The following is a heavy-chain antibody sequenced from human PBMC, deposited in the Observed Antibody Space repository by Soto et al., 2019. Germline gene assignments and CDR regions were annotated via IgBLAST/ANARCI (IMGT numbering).Heavy chain of an antibody. Sequence: QVQLVQSGAEVKKPGSSVKVSCKASGGTFSSYTISWVRQAPGQGLEWMGRIIPILGIANYAQKFQGRVTITADKSTSTAYMELSXLXSXDTAVYYCARGSTVVTGGFDYWGQGTLVTVSS. CDR3: ARGSTVVTGGFDY. CDR2: IIPILGIA. V-gene: IGHV1-69*02. J-gene: IGHJ4*02. D-gene: IGHD4-17*01. CDR1: GGTFSSYT.